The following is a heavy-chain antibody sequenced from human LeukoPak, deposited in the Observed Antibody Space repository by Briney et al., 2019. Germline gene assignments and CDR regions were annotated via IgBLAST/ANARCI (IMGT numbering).Heavy chain of an antibody. J-gene: IGHJ4*02. Sequence: GASVKVSCKASGYTFTGYYMHWVRQAPGQGLEWMGWINPNSGGTNYAQKFQGRVTMTRDTSISTAYMELSRLRSDDTAVYYCAREWAVYCSGGTCPAYAAHPAPDWGQGTLVTVSS. V-gene: IGHV1-2*02. CDR1: GYTFTGYY. CDR2: INPNSGGT. D-gene: IGHD2-15*01. CDR3: AREWAVYCSGGTCPAYAAHPAPD.